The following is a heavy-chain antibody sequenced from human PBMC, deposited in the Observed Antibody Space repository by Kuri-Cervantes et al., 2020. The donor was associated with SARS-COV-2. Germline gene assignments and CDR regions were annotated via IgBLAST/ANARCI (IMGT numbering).Heavy chain of an antibody. Sequence: GSLRLSCAASGFTFSSYAMSWIRQPPGKGLEWIGYIYYSGSTNYNPSLNSRVTISGDTSKNQFSLKLSSVTAADTAVYYCARGDRDYLLGYYKGMDVWGQGTTVTVSS. J-gene: IGHJ6*02. V-gene: IGHV4-59*01. CDR2: IYYSGST. CDR1: GFTFSSYA. CDR3: ARGDRDYLLGYYKGMDV. D-gene: IGHD4-17*01.